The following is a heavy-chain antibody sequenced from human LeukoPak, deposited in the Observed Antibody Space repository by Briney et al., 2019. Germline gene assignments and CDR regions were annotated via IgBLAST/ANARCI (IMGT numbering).Heavy chain of an antibody. Sequence: GGSLRLSCAASGFTLSSYWMSWVRQAPGKGLEWVANIKQDGSEKYYVDSVKGRFTISRDNANDSLYLQMNSLRAEDTAVYYCARDTLRLSQGFDPWGQGTLVTVSS. D-gene: IGHD3-3*01. CDR1: GFTLSSYW. CDR2: IKQDGSEK. CDR3: ARDTLRLSQGFDP. J-gene: IGHJ5*02. V-gene: IGHV3-7*01.